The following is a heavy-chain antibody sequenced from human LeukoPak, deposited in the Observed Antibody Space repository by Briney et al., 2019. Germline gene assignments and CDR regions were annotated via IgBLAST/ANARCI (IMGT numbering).Heavy chain of an antibody. D-gene: IGHD2-2*02. Sequence: PSETLSLTCTVSGGSISSYYWSWIRQPPGKGLEWIGEINHSGSTNYNPSLKSRVTISVDTSKNQFSLKLSSVTAADTAVYYCARVDCSSTSCYMRKNDAFDIWGQGTMVTVSS. CDR2: INHSGST. V-gene: IGHV4-34*01. J-gene: IGHJ3*02. CDR1: GGSISSYY. CDR3: ARVDCSSTSCYMRKNDAFDI.